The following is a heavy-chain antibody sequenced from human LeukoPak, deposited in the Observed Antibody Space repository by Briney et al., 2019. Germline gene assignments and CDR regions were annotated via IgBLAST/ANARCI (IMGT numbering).Heavy chain of an antibody. CDR3: TRGGITGTTGGMDV. Sequence: GGSLRLSCAASGFTLSGYWMHWVRQAPGKGLVWVSRIRSDGSITTYADSVKGRFTISRDNAENTSYLQMNSLRAEDTAVYYCTRGGITGTTGGMDVWGQGTTVTVS. J-gene: IGHJ6*02. CDR2: IRSDGSIT. D-gene: IGHD1-20*01. CDR1: GFTLSGYW. V-gene: IGHV3-74*03.